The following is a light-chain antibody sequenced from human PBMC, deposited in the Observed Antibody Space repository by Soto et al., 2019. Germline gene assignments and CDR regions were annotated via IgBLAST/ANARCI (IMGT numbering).Light chain of an antibody. V-gene: IGLV2-14*01. CDR3: SSYTTSSTVV. J-gene: IGLJ3*02. CDR1: GGDVGGYNC. CDR2: EVI. Sequence: QSVLTQPASVSGSPGQSITISCAGTGGDVGGYNCVSWYQQHPGKAPKLMIYEVIRRPSGISNRFSGSKSGNTASLTISTLQAEDEAEYYCSSYTTSSTVVFGGGTQLTVL.